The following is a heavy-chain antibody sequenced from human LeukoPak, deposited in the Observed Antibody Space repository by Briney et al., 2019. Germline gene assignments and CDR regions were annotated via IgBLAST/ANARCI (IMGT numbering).Heavy chain of an antibody. Sequence: GGSLRLSRAASGFTFSSYSMNWVRQAPGKGLEWVSSISSSSSYTYYADSVKGRFTISRDNAKNSLYLQMNSLRAEDTAVYYCARAHPYYYDSSGYSTPNDAFDIWGQGTMVTVSS. D-gene: IGHD3-22*01. CDR2: ISSSSSYT. V-gene: IGHV3-21*01. CDR1: GFTFSSYS. J-gene: IGHJ3*02. CDR3: ARAHPYYYDSSGYSTPNDAFDI.